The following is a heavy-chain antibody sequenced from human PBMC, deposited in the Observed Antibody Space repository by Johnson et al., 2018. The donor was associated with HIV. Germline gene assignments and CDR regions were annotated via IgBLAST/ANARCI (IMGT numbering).Heavy chain of an antibody. J-gene: IGHJ3*02. CDR3: AREGVGVNAFDI. CDR2: ITGSVGTT. D-gene: IGHD1-26*01. CDR1: GFTFSSYA. V-gene: IGHV3-23*04. Sequence: VQLVESGGGVVRPGGSLRLSCAASGFTFSSYAMSWVRQAPGQGLEWVSPITGSVGTTSYANSVMGRFTISRDNSKNTLYLQMGSLRAEDMAVYYCAREGVGVNAFDIWGQGTMVTVSS.